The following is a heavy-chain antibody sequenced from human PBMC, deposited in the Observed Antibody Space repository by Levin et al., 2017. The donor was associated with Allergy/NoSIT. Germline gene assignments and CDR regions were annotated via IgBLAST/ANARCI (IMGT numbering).Heavy chain of an antibody. V-gene: IGHV4-34*01. J-gene: IGHJ4*02. CDR1: GGSFSGYY. CDR3: ARVAYSSSGSRSFDY. D-gene: IGHD6-13*01. Sequence: SETLSLTCAVYGGSFSGYYWSWIRQPPGKGLEWIGEINHSGSTNYNPSLKSRVTISVDTSKNQFSLKLSSVTAADTAVYYCARVAYSSSGSRSFDYWGQGTLVTVSS. CDR2: INHSGST.